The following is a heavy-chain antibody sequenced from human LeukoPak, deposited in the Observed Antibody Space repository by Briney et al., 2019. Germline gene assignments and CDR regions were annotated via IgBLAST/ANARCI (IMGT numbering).Heavy chain of an antibody. D-gene: IGHD3-22*01. CDR2: ISTYNGNT. CDR3: ARGSTARYYYDSSGYYRGAVDY. CDR1: GYTFSSYG. Sequence: ASVKVSCKTSGYTFSSYGLSWVRQAPGQGLEWMGWISTYNGNTNYAQKFQGRVTMTTDTSTNTAYMELRSLRSDDTAVYYCARGSTARYYYDSSGYYRGAVDYWGQGTLVTISS. V-gene: IGHV1-18*01. J-gene: IGHJ4*02.